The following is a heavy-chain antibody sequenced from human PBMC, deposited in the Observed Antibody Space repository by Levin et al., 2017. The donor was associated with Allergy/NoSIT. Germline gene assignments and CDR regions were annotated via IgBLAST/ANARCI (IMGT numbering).Heavy chain of an antibody. J-gene: IGHJ5*02. CDR1: GGSISSGDYY. CDR3: AREGYYDSSGPIS. Sequence: SETLSLTCTVSGGSISSGDYYWSWIRQPPGKGLEWIGYIYYSGSTYYNPSLKSRVTISVDTSKNQFSLKLSSVTAADTAVYYCAREGYYDSSGPISWGQGTLVTVSS. CDR2: IYYSGST. V-gene: IGHV4-30-4*01. D-gene: IGHD3-22*01.